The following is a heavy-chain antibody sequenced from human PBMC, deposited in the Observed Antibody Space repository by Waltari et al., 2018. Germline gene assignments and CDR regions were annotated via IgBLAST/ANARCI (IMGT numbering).Heavy chain of an antibody. CDR1: GGSLSSSSSY. V-gene: IGHV4-39*01. J-gene: IGHJ4*02. D-gene: IGHD3-22*01. CDR2: IYYSGST. CDR3: ASTVYYDSSGWTYYFDY. Sequence: QLQLQESGPGLVKPSETLSLTCPVSGGSLSSSSSYLVWIRQPPGKGLEWIGSIYYSGSTYYNPSLKSRVTISVDTSKNQFSLKLSSVTAADTAVYYCASTVYYDSSGWTYYFDYWGQGTLVTVSS.